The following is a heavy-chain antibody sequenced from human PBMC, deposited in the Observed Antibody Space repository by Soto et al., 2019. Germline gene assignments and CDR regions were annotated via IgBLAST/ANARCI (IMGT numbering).Heavy chain of an antibody. J-gene: IGHJ6*02. V-gene: IGHV1-69*01. CDR2: IIPIFGTA. CDR3: ASPSIADRDYYYDGMHV. Sequence: QVQLVQSGAEVKKPGSSVKVSCKTSGGTFSSYAISWVRQAPGHGLEWVGGIIPIFGTANYSQKFQGRVTITADESRRTAYIALSSMRSQATTVKYCASPSIADRDYYYDGMHVWGQGITVTV. D-gene: IGHD6-6*01. CDR1: GGTFSSYA.